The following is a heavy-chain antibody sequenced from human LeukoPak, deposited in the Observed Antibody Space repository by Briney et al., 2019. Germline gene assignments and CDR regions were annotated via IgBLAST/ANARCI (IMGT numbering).Heavy chain of an antibody. CDR3: ARAQKYSYDAFDI. Sequence: GGSLRLSCAASGFTFSSYSMNWVRQAPGKGLEYVSYISSGSGTIYYADSVKGRFTISRDNAKNSLYLQMNSLGAEDTAVYYCARAQKYSYDAFDIWGQGTMVTVSS. CDR1: GFTFSSYS. V-gene: IGHV3-48*04. CDR2: ISSGSGTI. D-gene: IGHD4-11*01. J-gene: IGHJ3*02.